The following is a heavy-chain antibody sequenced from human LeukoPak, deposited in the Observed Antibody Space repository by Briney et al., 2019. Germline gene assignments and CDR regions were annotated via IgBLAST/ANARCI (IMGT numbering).Heavy chain of an antibody. V-gene: IGHV7-4-1*02. J-gene: IGHJ3*02. Sequence: ASVKVSCKASGYTFTSYAMNWVRQAPGQGLEWMGWINTNTGNPTYAQGFTGRFVFSLDTSVSTAYLQISSLKAEDTAVYYCARALREGYCSGGSCYSDDAFDIWGQGTMVTVSS. D-gene: IGHD2-15*01. CDR2: INTNTGNP. CDR3: ARALREGYCSGGSCYSDDAFDI. CDR1: GYTFTSYA.